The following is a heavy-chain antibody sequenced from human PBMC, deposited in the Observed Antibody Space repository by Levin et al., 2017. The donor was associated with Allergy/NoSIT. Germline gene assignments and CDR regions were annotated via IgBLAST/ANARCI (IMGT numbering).Heavy chain of an antibody. Sequence: NPGGSLRLSCITSGFTFASYTMTWVRQAPGKGLEVVSSISGFDEHIFYADSVKGRFTISRDNSKNSLFLQMDSLRPDDTGIYSCAREPPRKGVGFPLWGQGTLVTVSS. V-gene: IGHV3-21*01. CDR2: ISGFDEHI. J-gene: IGHJ4*02. CDR1: GFTFASYT. CDR3: AREPPRKGVGFPL. D-gene: IGHD1-26*01.